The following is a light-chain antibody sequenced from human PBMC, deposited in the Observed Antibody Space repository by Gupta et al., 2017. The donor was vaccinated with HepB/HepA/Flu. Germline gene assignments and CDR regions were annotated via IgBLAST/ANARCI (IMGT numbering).Light chain of an antibody. CDR1: QSISSY. CDR2: AAS. Sequence: DIQMTQSPSSLSASVGDRVTITCRASQSISSYLHWYQQKPGKAPKLLIYAASSLQSGVASRFRGSGSGTDLTLTISSRQQEDFATYYCQQSYSTPPVTFGQGTKLEIK. J-gene: IGKJ2*01. V-gene: IGKV1-39*01. CDR3: QQSYSTPPVT.